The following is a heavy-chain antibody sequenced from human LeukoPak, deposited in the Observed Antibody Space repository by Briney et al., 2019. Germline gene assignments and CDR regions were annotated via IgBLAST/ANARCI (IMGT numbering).Heavy chain of an antibody. CDR3: ARCGDGYNSDAFDI. V-gene: IGHV3-7*01. CDR2: IEQDGSEK. Sequence: PGGSLRLSCAASGFTFSSYWMSWVRQAPGKGLEWVANIEQDGSEKYYVDSVKGRFTISRDNAKNSLYLQMNSLRAEDTAVYYCARCGDGYNSDAFDIWGQGTMVTVSS. D-gene: IGHD5-24*01. CDR1: GFTFSSYW. J-gene: IGHJ3*02.